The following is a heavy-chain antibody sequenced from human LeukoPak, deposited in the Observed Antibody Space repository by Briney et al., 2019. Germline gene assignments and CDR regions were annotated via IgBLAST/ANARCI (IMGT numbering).Heavy chain of an antibody. D-gene: IGHD2-15*01. CDR2: IDPNRGGT. CDR1: GYTFTDYN. V-gene: IGHV1-2*07. Sequence: ASVKVSCKTSGYTFTDYNMHWVRQAPGQGPEWMGWIDPNRGGTNYAHRFQDRVTIARDTSISTVYMELNNLRSDDTAVYYCARDWDQLVPSKGGPPRYFYFMDVWGKGTSVIVSS. CDR3: ARDWDQLVPSKGGPPRYFYFMDV. J-gene: IGHJ6*03.